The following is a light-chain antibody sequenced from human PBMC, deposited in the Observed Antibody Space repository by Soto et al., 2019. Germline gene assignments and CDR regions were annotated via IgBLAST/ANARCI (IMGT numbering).Light chain of an antibody. CDR1: SNDVGGYGY. CDR3: SSYSPSSLL. CDR2: EVS. J-gene: IGLJ3*02. Sequence: QSALTQPASVSGSPGETITISCTGTSNDVGGYGYVSWYRQYPGKAPTLMVSEVSYRPSGVSDRFSGSKSGTTAFLTISGLQTEDEGHYYCSSYSPSSLLFGGGTKLTVL. V-gene: IGLV2-14*01.